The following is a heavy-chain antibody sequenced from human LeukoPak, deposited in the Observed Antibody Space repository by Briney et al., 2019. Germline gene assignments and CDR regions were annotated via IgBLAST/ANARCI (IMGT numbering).Heavy chain of an antibody. CDR3: ARGKQWLVRRFFDY. D-gene: IGHD6-19*01. J-gene: IGHJ4*02. V-gene: IGHV4-34*01. Sequence: PSETLSLTCAVYGGSFSGYYWSWIRQPPGKGLGWIGEINHSGSTNYNPSLKSRVTISVDTSKNQFSLKLSSVTAADTAVYYCARGKQWLVRRFFDYWGQGTLVTVSS. CDR1: GGSFSGYY. CDR2: INHSGST.